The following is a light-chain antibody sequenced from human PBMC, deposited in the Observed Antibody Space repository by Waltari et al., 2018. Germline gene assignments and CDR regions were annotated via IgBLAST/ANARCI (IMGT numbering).Light chain of an antibody. J-gene: IGLJ1*01. Sequence: QSALTQPASVSGSPGPSLTISCTGTSRDVGVYDLFSWNQQHPGKAPKLMIFEVNKRPSGVSNRFSGSRSGNTTSLTISGLQAEDEADYYCCSYAGSSTFAFGTGTKVTVL. CDR1: SRDVGVYDL. CDR3: CSYAGSSTFA. CDR2: EVN. V-gene: IGLV2-23*02.